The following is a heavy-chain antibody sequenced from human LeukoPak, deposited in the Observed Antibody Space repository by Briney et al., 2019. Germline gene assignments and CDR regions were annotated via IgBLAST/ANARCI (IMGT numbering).Heavy chain of an antibody. J-gene: IGHJ5*02. CDR2: IYYSGST. CDR1: GGSISSYY. D-gene: IGHD3-9*01. CDR3: ARVLRYFDWLPYNCFDP. Sequence: PSETLSLTCTVSGGSISSYYWSWIRQPPGKGLEWIGYIYYSGSTNYNPSLKSRVTISVDTSKNQFSLKLSSVTAADTAVYYCARVLRYFDWLPYNCFDPWGQGTLVTVST. V-gene: IGHV4-59*01.